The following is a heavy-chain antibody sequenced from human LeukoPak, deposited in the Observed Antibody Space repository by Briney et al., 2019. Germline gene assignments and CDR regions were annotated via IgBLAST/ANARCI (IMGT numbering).Heavy chain of an antibody. Sequence: PGGSLRLSCAASGFNFSSYEMNWVRQAPGKGLEWVSYISSSGSTIYYADSVKGRLTISRDNAKNSLYLQMNSLRAEDTAVYYCALNYYDSSGYCGTGYWGQGTLVIVSS. D-gene: IGHD3-22*01. CDR3: ALNYYDSSGYCGTGY. CDR2: ISSSGSTI. J-gene: IGHJ4*02. V-gene: IGHV3-48*03. CDR1: GFNFSSYE.